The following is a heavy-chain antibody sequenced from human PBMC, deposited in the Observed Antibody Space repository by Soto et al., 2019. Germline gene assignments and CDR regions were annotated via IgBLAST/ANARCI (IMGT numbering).Heavy chain of an antibody. D-gene: IGHD3-16*02. V-gene: IGHV4-4*02. CDR2: VHHSGTT. Sequence: QVQLQESGPGLVKPSGTLSLTCAVSGGSVNTGYWWSWVRQPPGKGLEWIAEVHHSGTTNYIQSLTSRTTISVDKSGNQVSLALTSVAAADTAVYYCASCVSYRWVYWGQGTLVTVSS. CDR3: ASCVSYRWVY. CDR1: GGSVNTGYW. J-gene: IGHJ4*02.